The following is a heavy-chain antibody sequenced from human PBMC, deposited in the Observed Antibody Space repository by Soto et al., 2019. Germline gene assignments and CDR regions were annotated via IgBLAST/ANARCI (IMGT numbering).Heavy chain of an antibody. D-gene: IGHD2-15*01. J-gene: IGHJ6*02. CDR2: IIPIFGTA. V-gene: IGHV1-69*01. Sequence: QVPLVQSGAEVKKPGSSVKVSCKASGGTFSSYAISWVRQAPGQGLEWMGGIIPIFGTANYAQKFQGRVTITADESTSTAYMELSSLRSEDTAVYYCARDNSGDIVDYYYYYGMDVWGQGTTVTVSS. CDR1: GGTFSSYA. CDR3: ARDNSGDIVDYYYYYGMDV.